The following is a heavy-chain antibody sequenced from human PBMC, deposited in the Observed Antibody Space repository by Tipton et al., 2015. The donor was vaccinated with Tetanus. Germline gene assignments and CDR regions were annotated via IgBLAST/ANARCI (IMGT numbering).Heavy chain of an antibody. D-gene: IGHD3-16*01. Sequence: SLRLSCAASGFTFSEFTFADAWMSWVRRAPGKGLEWIGRIKSKLDGGAIDYAAPMEGRFIISRDDSQNAVFLQMNSLKPEDTAVYYCSTSGPGVSGGDYWGQGTLVTVSP. J-gene: IGHJ4*02. CDR2: IKSKLDGGAI. CDR3: STSGPGVSGGDY. CDR1: GFTFSEFTFADAW. V-gene: IGHV3-15*01.